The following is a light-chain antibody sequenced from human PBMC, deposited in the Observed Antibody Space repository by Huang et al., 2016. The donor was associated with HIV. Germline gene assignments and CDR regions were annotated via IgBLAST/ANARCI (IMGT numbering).Light chain of an antibody. Sequence: DVVLTQSPLSLPVTLGQPASISCWSSQSLIYSDGNTYLSWFQQRPGQSPRRLIYKSSNRDSGVPDRFSGSGSGSDVTLKISKVEAEEVAVYYCMQGTHWPPITFGQGTRLEI. CDR1: QSLIYSDGNTY. CDR2: KSS. J-gene: IGKJ5*01. V-gene: IGKV2-30*01. CDR3: MQGTHWPPIT.